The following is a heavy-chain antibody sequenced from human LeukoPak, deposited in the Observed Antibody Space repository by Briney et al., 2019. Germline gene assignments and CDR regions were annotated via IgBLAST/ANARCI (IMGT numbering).Heavy chain of an antibody. CDR1: GFIFSSYW. Sequence: GSLRLSCAASGFIFSSYWVTWVRQAPGNGLEWVANMYQDGSEKYYVDSVKGRFTISRDNAKNSLYLQMNSLRAEDTAVYYCARIQNVLRFLEWLLGGFDYWGQGTLVTVSS. CDR2: MYQDGSEK. V-gene: IGHV3-7*01. J-gene: IGHJ4*02. D-gene: IGHD3-3*01. CDR3: ARIQNVLRFLEWLLGGFDY.